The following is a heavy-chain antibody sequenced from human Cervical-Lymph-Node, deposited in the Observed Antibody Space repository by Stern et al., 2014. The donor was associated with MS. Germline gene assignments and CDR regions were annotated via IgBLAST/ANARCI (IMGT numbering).Heavy chain of an antibody. J-gene: IGHJ6*02. D-gene: IGHD2-21*02. Sequence: MQLVESGGGVVQPGRSLRLSCAASGFTFSTYGMHWVRQAPGKGLEWVAVISYDGSKKYYADSVKGRFTVSRDNSKNTLYVQMNSLRAEDTAIYYCAKGQGSDDSFYHYGMDVWGQGTTVTVSS. CDR2: ISYDGSKK. CDR1: GFTFSTYG. V-gene: IGHV3-30*18. CDR3: AKGQGSDDSFYHYGMDV.